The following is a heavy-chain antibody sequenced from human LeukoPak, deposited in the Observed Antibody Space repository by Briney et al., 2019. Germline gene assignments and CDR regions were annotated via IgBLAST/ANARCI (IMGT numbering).Heavy chain of an antibody. V-gene: IGHV3-23*01. CDR2: IGCGGANT. CDR3: AKGRYYNNSAYRAFDP. CDR1: GFTFGHYA. J-gene: IGHJ5*02. Sequence: GGSVRLSCAASGFTFGHYAMNWVRQARGKELEWVSGIGCGGANTYYADHVKGRFTISRDNTKNTLYLQMNSLRAEDTALYYSAKGRYYNNSAYRAFDPWGQGTLVTVSS. D-gene: IGHD3-22*01.